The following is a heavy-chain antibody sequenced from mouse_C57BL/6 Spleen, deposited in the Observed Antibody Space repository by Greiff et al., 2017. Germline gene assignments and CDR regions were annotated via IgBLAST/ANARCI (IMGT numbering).Heavy chain of an antibody. CDR1: GYSFTDYN. D-gene: IGHD2-3*01. CDR2: INPNYGTT. CDR3: ARGNDGYYVDAMDY. V-gene: IGHV1-39*01. Sequence: VHVKQSGPELVKPGASVKISCKASGYSFTDYNMNWVKQSNGKSLEWIGVINPNYGTTSYNQKFKGKATLTVDQSSSTAYMQLNSLTSEDSAVYYCARGNDGYYVDAMDYWGQGTSVTVSS. J-gene: IGHJ4*01.